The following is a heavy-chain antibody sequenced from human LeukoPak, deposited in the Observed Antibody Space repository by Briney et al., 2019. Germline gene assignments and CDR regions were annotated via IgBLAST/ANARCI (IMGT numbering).Heavy chain of an antibody. V-gene: IGHV3-23*01. D-gene: IGHD5-12*01. Sequence: GGSLRLSCAASGFTFSSYAMNWVRQAPGKGLEWVSGINSSGGGTYYADSVKGRFTISRDNSKSTLYLQMNSLRAEDTAVYYCARGYSGYDSFDYWGQGTLVTVSS. CDR2: INSSGGGT. CDR3: ARGYSGYDSFDY. J-gene: IGHJ4*02. CDR1: GFTFSSYA.